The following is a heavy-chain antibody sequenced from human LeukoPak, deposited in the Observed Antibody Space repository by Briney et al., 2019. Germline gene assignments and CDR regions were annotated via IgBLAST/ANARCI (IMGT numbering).Heavy chain of an antibody. J-gene: IGHJ4*02. V-gene: IGHV4-59*08. CDR3: ARRIAVAGSRYYFDY. CDR2: IYYSGST. CDR1: GGSISSYY. D-gene: IGHD6-19*01. Sequence: PSETLSLTCTVSGGSISSYYWSCIRQPPGKGLEWIGYIYYSGSTNYNPSLKSRVTISVDTSKNQFSLKLSSVTAADTAVYYCARRIAVAGSRYYFDYWGQGTLVTVSS.